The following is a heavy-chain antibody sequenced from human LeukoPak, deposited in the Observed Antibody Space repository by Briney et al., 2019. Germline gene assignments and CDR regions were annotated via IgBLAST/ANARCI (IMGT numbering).Heavy chain of an antibody. CDR1: GYTFTSYG. D-gene: IGHD3-10*01. Sequence: VASVKVSCKASGYTFTSYGISWVRQAPGQGLEWMGWISAYNGNTNYAQKLQGRVTMTTDTSTSTAYMELRSLRSDDTAVYYCARIATMVRGVILCYMDVWGKGTTVTVSS. J-gene: IGHJ6*03. CDR2: ISAYNGNT. V-gene: IGHV1-18*01. CDR3: ARIATMVRGVILCYMDV.